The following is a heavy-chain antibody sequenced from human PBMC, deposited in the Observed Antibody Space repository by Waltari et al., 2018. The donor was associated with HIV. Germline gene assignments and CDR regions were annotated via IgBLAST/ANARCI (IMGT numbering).Heavy chain of an antibody. D-gene: IGHD2-15*01. CDR3: ARDTGYCSFGSCSYNWLDP. CDR2: ISYDGSNK. V-gene: IGHV3-30*01. Sequence: QVHLVESGGGVVQPGRSLRLSCAASGFTLSSYAIHWVRQAPGKGLEWVALISYDGSNKYYADPVKGRFTISRDNSKNTLYLQMNSLRAEDTSVYYCARDTGYCSFGSCSYNWLDPWGQGTLVSVSS. CDR1: GFTLSSYA. J-gene: IGHJ5*02.